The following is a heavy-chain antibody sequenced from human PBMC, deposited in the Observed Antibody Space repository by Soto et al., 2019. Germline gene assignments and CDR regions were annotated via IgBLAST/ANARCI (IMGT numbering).Heavy chain of an antibody. CDR2: IYSGGST. J-gene: IGHJ3*02. V-gene: IGHV3-66*04. CDR3: ARPLTSFDI. Sequence: AASGFTVSSNYMSWVRQAPGRGLEWVSVIYSGGSTYYADSVKGRFTISRDNSKNTLYLQMNSLRAEDTAVYYCARPLTSFDIWGQGTMVTVSS. CDR1: GFTVSSNY. D-gene: IGHD7-27*01.